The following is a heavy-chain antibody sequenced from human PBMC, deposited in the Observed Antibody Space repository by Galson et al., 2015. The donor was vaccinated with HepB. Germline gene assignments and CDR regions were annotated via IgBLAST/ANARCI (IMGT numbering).Heavy chain of an antibody. CDR2: ISSSSSYT. J-gene: IGHJ4*02. Sequence: SLRLSCAASGFTFSDYYMSWIRQAPGKGLEWVSYISSSSSYTNYADSVKGRFTISRDNAKNSLYLQMNSLRAEDTAVYYCARDISGDGVDYWGQGTLVTVSS. D-gene: IGHD1-26*01. CDR3: ARDISGDGVDY. CDR1: GFTFSDYY. V-gene: IGHV3-11*05.